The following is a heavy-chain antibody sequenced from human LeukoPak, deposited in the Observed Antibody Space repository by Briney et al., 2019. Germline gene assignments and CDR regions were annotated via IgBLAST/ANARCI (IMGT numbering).Heavy chain of an antibody. Sequence: ASVKVSCKASGYTFTSYGISWVRQAPGQGLEWMGWISAYNGNTNYAQELQGRVTMTTDTSTSTAYMELRSLRSDDTAVYYCARDRSPYCSGGSCYSGVDYWGQGTLVTVSS. CDR1: GYTFTSYG. D-gene: IGHD2-15*01. J-gene: IGHJ4*02. V-gene: IGHV1-18*01. CDR3: ARDRSPYCSGGSCYSGVDY. CDR2: ISAYNGNT.